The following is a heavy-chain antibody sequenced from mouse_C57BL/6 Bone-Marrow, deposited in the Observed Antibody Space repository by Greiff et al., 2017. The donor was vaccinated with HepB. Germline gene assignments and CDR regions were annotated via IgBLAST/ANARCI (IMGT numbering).Heavy chain of an antibody. Sequence: QVQLQQPGAELVKPGASVKLSCKASGYTFTSYWMHWVKQRPGQGLEWIGMIHPNSGSTYYNEKFKSKATLTVDKSSSTAYMQLSSLTSEDSAVYYCARVNYGSSYGFAYWGQGTLVTVAA. CDR1: GYTFTSYW. D-gene: IGHD1-1*01. J-gene: IGHJ3*01. CDR3: ARVNYGSSYGFAY. V-gene: IGHV1-64*01. CDR2: IHPNSGST.